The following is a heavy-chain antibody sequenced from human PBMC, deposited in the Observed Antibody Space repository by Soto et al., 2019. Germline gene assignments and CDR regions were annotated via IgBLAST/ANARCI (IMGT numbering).Heavy chain of an antibody. D-gene: IGHD3-22*01. CDR2: IYYSGST. Sequence: SETLSLTCTVSGGSISSSSYYWGWIRQPPGKGLEWIGSIYYSGSTYYNPSLKSRVTISVDTSKNQFSLKLSSVTAADTAVYYCASYPSYYYDSSGYYFDYWGQGTLVTVSS. V-gene: IGHV4-39*01. CDR3: ASYPSYYYDSSGYYFDY. CDR1: GGSISSSSYY. J-gene: IGHJ4*02.